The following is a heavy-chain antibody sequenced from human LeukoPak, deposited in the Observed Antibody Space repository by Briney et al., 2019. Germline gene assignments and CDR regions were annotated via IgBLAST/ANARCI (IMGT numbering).Heavy chain of an antibody. CDR1: GYTFSGYN. CDR2: INPNSGGT. J-gene: IGHJ4*01. D-gene: IGHD6-13*01. Sequence: ASVTVTCKASGYTFSGYNMHWVRQAPGQGLEWMGWINPNSGGTNYAQKFQGMVTMTRDTSISTAYMELSRLRSDDTAVYYCARDTPGAAEDSDVWGQRSLVTVSS. V-gene: IGHV1-2*02. CDR3: ARDTPGAAEDSDV.